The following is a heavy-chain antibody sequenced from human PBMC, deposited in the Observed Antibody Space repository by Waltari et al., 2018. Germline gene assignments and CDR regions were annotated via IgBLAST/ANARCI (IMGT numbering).Heavy chain of an antibody. D-gene: IGHD2-2*01. CDR2: IIPIFGTA. CDR3: ASLKYQLLLVVGFDP. V-gene: IGHV1-69*14. J-gene: IGHJ5*02. CDR1: GGPFSSYA. Sequence: QVQLVQSGAEVKKPGSSVTVSCKASGGPFSSYAISWVRQPPGQGLEWRGGIIPIFGTANYAQKFQGRVTITADKSTSTAYMELSSLRSEDTAVYYCASLKYQLLLVVGFDPWGQGTLVTVSS.